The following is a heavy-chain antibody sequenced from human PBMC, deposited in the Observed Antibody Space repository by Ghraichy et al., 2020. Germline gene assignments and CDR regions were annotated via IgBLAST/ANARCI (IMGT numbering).Heavy chain of an antibody. CDR1: GGTFSSYA. J-gene: IGHJ6*02. CDR2: IIPIFGIA. D-gene: IGHD2-2*01. Sequence: SVKVSCKASGGTFSSYATSWVRQAPGQGLEWMGGIIPIFGIANYAQKFQGRVTITADESTSTAYMELSSLRSEDTAVYYCARDWGKIVVVPAVNLYYYYGVDVWGQGTTVTVS. V-gene: IGHV1-69*13. CDR3: ARDWGKIVVVPAVNLYYYYGVDV.